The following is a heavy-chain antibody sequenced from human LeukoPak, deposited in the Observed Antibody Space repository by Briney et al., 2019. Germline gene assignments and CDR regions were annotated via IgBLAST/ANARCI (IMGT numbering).Heavy chain of an antibody. CDR1: GGSISSGGYY. CDR2: IYYSGST. Sequence: ASQTLSLTCTVSGGSISSGGYYWSWIRQHPGKGLEWIGYIYYSGSTYYNPSLKSRVTISVDTSKNQFSLKLSSVTAADTAVYYCARVGYDSSGYYPNFDYWGQGTLVTVSS. CDR3: ARVGYDSSGYYPNFDY. J-gene: IGHJ4*02. V-gene: IGHV4-31*03. D-gene: IGHD3-22*01.